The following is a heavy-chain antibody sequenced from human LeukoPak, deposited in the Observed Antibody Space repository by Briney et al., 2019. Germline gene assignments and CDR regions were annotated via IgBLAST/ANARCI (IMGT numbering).Heavy chain of an antibody. V-gene: IGHV1-69*13. J-gene: IGHJ4*02. CDR1: GGTFSSYA. CDR2: IIPIFGTA. CDR3: ARKSAYSSSWRRFDY. D-gene: IGHD6-13*01. Sequence: ASVKVSCKASGGTFSSYAISWVRQAPGQGLEWMGGIIPIFGTANYAQKFQGRVTITADESTSTAYMELSSLRSEDTAVYYCARKSAYSSSWRRFDYWGQGTLVTVSS.